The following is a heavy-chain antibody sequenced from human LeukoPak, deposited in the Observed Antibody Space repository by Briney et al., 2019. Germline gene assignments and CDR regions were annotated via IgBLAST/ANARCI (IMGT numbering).Heavy chain of an antibody. CDR3: ATGPQHSCGDDCYSDYFDY. V-gene: IGHV1-69*04. Sequence: SVKVSCKASGYTFTSYGISWVRQAPGQGLEWMGRIIPIVGRANYAQKFQGRVTITADKSTSTAYMELSSLRSEDTAVYYRATGPQHSCGDDCYSDYFDYWGQGTLVTVSS. J-gene: IGHJ4*02. CDR2: IIPIVGRA. D-gene: IGHD2-21*02. CDR1: GYTFTSYG.